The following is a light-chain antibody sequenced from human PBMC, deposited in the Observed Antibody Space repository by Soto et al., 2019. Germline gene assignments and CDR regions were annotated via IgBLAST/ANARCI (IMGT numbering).Light chain of an antibody. J-gene: IGKJ1*01. CDR3: QESYSTPRT. CDR1: QNIRSY. CDR2: AAS. Sequence: DIQMTQSPSSLSASVGDRVTITCRASQNIRSYLNWYQQKPGKAPNLLIYAASTLQSGVPSRFSGGGSGTDFTLTISSLQPEDFATYYCQESYSTPRTFGQGTKVDI. V-gene: IGKV1-39*01.